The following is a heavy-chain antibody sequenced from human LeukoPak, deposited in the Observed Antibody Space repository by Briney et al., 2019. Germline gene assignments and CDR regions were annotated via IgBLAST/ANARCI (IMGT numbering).Heavy chain of an antibody. CDR1: GYTFSTYG. D-gene: IGHD2-21*02. J-gene: IGHJ4*02. CDR3: ARDRQDDSDLDY. Sequence: ASVKVSCKASGYTFSTYGISWVRQVPGQGLEWMGWISAYNGNTYYAQKLQGRVIMTTDTSTSTAYMELRSLRSDDTAVYYCARDRQDDSDLDYWGQGTLVTVSS. V-gene: IGHV1-18*01. CDR2: ISAYNGNT.